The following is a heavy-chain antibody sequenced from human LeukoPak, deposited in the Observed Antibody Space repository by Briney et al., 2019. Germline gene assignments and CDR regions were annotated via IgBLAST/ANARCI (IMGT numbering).Heavy chain of an antibody. V-gene: IGHV1-2*02. CDR1: GYTFTGYY. Sequence: ASVTLSCKASGYTFTGYYLYWMRQPPGQALVWMEWINPNSGDTNYAQKFQGRVTMTRDTTRSTACMELSRLRSDHTALHYCARAIKVRVPGVFHYWGQGTLVTVPS. J-gene: IGHJ4*02. CDR2: INPNSGDT. CDR3: ARAIKVRVPGVFHY. D-gene: IGHD2/OR15-2a*01.